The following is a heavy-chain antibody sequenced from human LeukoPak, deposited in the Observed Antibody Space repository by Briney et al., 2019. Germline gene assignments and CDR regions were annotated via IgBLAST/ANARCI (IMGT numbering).Heavy chain of an antibody. Sequence: GESLKISCKGSGYSFTSYWIGWVRQMPGKGLEWMGIIYPGDSDTRYSPSFQGQVTISADRSISTAYLQWSSLKASDTAIYYCARQGGGSSGWHKEHYYYYYMDVWGKGTTVIVSS. CDR3: ARQGGGSSGWHKEHYYYYYMDV. D-gene: IGHD6-19*01. V-gene: IGHV5-51*01. CDR1: GYSFTSYW. J-gene: IGHJ6*03. CDR2: IYPGDSDT.